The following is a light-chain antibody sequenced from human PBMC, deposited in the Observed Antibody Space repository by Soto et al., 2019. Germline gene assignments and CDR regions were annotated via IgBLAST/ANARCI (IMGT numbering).Light chain of an antibody. Sequence: ELVMTQSPATLSVSPGTRSTLSFRASQSVSSNLAWYQQKPGQSTRLLIYGASTRAAGVPARFSGSGSGTEFTLTISSLQSEDFAVYYCQQYINLWTFGQGTKVDI. CDR2: GAS. J-gene: IGKJ1*01. CDR1: QSVSSN. CDR3: QQYINLWT. V-gene: IGKV3-15*01.